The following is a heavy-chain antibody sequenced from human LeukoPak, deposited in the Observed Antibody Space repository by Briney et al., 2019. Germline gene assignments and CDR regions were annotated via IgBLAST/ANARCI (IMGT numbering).Heavy chain of an antibody. V-gene: IGHV3-21*04. CDR3: VRAGNDPFSSGWYGDY. CDR2: ITSSSSYI. J-gene: IGHJ4*02. CDR1: GFTFSSYN. Sequence: PGGSLRLSCAASGFTFSSYNMNWVRQAPGKGLEWVSSITSSSSYIYYADSVKGRFTISRDNAKNSLYLLMENLRAEGTAFSYCVRAGNDPFSSGWYGDYWGQGTLVTVSS. D-gene: IGHD6-19*01.